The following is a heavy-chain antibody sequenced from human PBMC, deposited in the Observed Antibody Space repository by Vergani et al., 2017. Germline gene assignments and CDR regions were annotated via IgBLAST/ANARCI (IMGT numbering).Heavy chain of an antibody. D-gene: IGHD1-26*01. J-gene: IGHJ4*02. CDR3: ARSLGPRVY. CDR1: GFTFNSYA. CDR2: IYSGGST. Sequence: QLLESGGGLIQPGGSLRLSCAASGFTFNSYAMTWVRQAPGKGLEWVSVIYSGGSTYYADSVKGRFTISRDNSKNTLYLQMNSLRAEDTAVYYCARSLGPRVYWGQGTLVTVSS. V-gene: IGHV3-66*02.